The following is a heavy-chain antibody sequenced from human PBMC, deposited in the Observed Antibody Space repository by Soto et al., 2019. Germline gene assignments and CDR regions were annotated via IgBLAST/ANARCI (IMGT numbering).Heavy chain of an antibody. D-gene: IGHD2-21*01. CDR3: EHTARLQLRADGDRRDALDI. CDR1: GFSLRASGFG. CDR2: IYWDDQK. V-gene: IGHV2-5*02. Sequence: QITLKESGPTLVKPTQTLTLACTFSGFSLRASGFGVGWIRQPPGKAPEWLAVIYWDDQKRYSPSLEGRLTVTKDSSGTQVVLMMTNLGPLDTGTYLYEHTARLQLRADGDRRDALDIWGQGTTVTVSS. J-gene: IGHJ3*02.